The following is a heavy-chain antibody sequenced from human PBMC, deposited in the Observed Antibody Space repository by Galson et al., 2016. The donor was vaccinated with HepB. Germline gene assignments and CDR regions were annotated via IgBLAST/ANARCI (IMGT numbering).Heavy chain of an antibody. Sequence: SLRLSCAASGFTFSDYYMSWIRQAPGKGLEWVSYISSTGSFTNYADSVKGRFTISRDKAKNSLFLQMNSLRVEDTAVYYCARVGPDYYYYMDVWGKGTPVTVSS. J-gene: IGHJ6*03. CDR2: ISSTGSFT. V-gene: IGHV3-11*06. CDR3: ARVGPDYYYYMDV. CDR1: GFTFSDYY.